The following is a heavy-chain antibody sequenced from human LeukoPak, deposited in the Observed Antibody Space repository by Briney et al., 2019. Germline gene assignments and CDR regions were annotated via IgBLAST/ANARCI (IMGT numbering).Heavy chain of an antibody. D-gene: IGHD3-10*01. Sequence: PGGSLRLSCAASGFTFSSYGMHWVRQAPGKGLEWVAFIRYDGSNKYYADSVKGRFTISRDNSKNTLYLQMNSLRAEDTAVYYCAKDGATLWFGEPGYWGQGTLVTVSS. CDR2: IRYDGSNK. J-gene: IGHJ4*02. CDR1: GFTFSSYG. V-gene: IGHV3-30*02. CDR3: AKDGATLWFGEPGY.